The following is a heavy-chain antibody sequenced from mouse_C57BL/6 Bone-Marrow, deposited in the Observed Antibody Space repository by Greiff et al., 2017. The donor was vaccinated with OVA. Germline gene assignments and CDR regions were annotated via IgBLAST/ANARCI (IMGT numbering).Heavy chain of an antibody. CDR2: LRSKSSNYAT. Sequence: EVHLVESGGGLVQPKGSLKLSCAASGFTFNTYAMHWVRQAPGKGLEWVARLRSKSSNYATYYADSVKDRFTISRDDSQSMLYLQMNNLKTEDTAMYYCVRAYYSNGEDFAYWGQGTLVTVSA. J-gene: IGHJ3*01. CDR3: VRAYYSNGEDFAY. V-gene: IGHV10-3*01. D-gene: IGHD2-5*01. CDR1: GFTFNTYA.